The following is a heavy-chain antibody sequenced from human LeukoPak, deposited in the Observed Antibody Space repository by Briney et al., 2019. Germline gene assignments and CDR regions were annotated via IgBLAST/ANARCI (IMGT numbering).Heavy chain of an antibody. CDR2: IKSKTDGGTT. CDR1: GFTFSNAW. Sequence: GGSLRLSCAASGFTFSNAWMSWVRQAPGKGLEWVGRIKSKTDGGTTDCAAPVKGRFTISRDDSKNTLYLQMNSLKTEDTAVYYCTTDGEVPAAMIGFDPWGQGTLVTVSS. D-gene: IGHD2-2*01. CDR3: TTDGEVPAAMIGFDP. J-gene: IGHJ5*02. V-gene: IGHV3-15*01.